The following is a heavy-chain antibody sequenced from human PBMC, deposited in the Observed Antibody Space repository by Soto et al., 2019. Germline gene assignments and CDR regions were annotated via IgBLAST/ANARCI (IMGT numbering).Heavy chain of an antibody. CDR3: ARPFFHGGKDWYFDL. Sequence: HLVESGGGVVHPGRSLRLSCAASGFSFSSYGMHWVRQAPDKGLEWMAIIWYDGSKQYYADSVKGRFIISRDNSKNTLSLQMNNLRAEDTAVYYCARPFFHGGKDWYFDLWGQGTLVTVSS. CDR1: GFSFSSYG. V-gene: IGHV3-33*01. CDR2: IWYDGSKQ. D-gene: IGHD3-9*01. J-gene: IGHJ4*02.